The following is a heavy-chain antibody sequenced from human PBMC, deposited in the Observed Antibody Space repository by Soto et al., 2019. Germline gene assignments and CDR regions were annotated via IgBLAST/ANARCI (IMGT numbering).Heavy chain of an antibody. D-gene: IGHD1-1*01. Sequence: SETLSLTCAVYGGSFSGYYWSWIRQPPGKGLEWIGEINHSGSTNYNPSLKSRVTISVDTSKNQFSLKLSSVTAADTAVYYCASSGDSLQGDYWGQGTLVTVSS. J-gene: IGHJ4*02. V-gene: IGHV4-34*01. CDR1: GGSFSGYY. CDR3: ASSGDSLQGDY. CDR2: INHSGST.